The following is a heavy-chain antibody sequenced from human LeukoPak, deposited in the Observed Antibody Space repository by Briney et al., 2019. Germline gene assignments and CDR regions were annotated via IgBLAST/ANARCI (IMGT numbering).Heavy chain of an antibody. CDR2: ISGSGGST. D-gene: IGHD4-11*01. Sequence: PGGSLRLSCAASGFTFSSYSMNWVRQAPGKGLEWVSAISGSGGSTYYADSVKGRFTISRDNSKNTLYLQMNSLRAEDTAVYYCAKGPTVTIAIDYWGQGTLVTVSS. CDR3: AKGPTVTIAIDY. V-gene: IGHV3-23*01. J-gene: IGHJ4*02. CDR1: GFTFSSYS.